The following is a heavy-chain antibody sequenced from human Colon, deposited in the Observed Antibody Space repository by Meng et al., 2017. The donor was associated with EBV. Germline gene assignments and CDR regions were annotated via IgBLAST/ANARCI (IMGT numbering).Heavy chain of an antibody. CDR2: LNEDGATT. D-gene: IGHD2-8*02. V-gene: IGHV3-74*01. CDR1: GYTFSQYW. Sequence: EVQLVDSGGAVVQPGGSRIFSCVGSGYTFSQYWMHWVRQAPGMGLEWVSRLNEDGATTTYADSVRGRFTISRDNTKNTLYLQMNSLRAEDTAVYYCSRDLVGSDDSWGQGTLVTVSS. CDR3: SRDLVGSDDS. J-gene: IGHJ5*01.